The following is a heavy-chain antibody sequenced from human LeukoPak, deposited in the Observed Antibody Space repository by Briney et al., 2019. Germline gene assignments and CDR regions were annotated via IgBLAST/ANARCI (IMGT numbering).Heavy chain of an antibody. CDR1: GFTFSSYG. J-gene: IGHJ4*02. V-gene: IGHV3-30*18. D-gene: IGHD3-9*01. CDR2: ISYDGSNK. CDR3: AKDRDILTGFDY. Sequence: GGSLRLSCAASGFTFSSYGMHWVRQAPGKGLEWVAVISYDGSNKYYADSVKGRFTISRDNSKNTLYLQMNSLRAEDTAVYHCAKDRDILTGFDYWGQGTLVTVSS.